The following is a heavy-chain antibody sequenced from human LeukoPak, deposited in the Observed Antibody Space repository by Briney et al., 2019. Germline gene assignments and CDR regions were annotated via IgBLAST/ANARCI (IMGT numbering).Heavy chain of an antibody. CDR3: AFQVVKYYFDY. CDR1: GFTVSRNY. D-gene: IGHD3-22*01. CDR2: IYSGGST. Sequence: GGSLRLSCAASGFTVSRNYMSWVRQAPGKGLEWLSLIYSGGSTYYADSVKGRFTISRDNSKNTLYLQMNSLRAEDTAVYYCAFQVVKYYFDYWGQGTLVTVSS. V-gene: IGHV3-53*01. J-gene: IGHJ4*02.